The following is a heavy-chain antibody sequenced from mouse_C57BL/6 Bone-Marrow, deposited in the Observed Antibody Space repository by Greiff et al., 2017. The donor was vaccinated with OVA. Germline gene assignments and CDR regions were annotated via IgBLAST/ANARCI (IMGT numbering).Heavy chain of an antibody. Sequence: VQLQQSGAELVRPGASVKLSCTASGFNITDAYMHWVKQRPEPGLEWIGWIDPENGDTESASKFQGKATITADTSSNTAYLQLSSLTSEDTAVYYGTGVYYFDYWGQGTTLTVSS. CDR3: TGVYYFDY. J-gene: IGHJ2*01. V-gene: IGHV14-4*01. CDR1: GFNITDAY. CDR2: IDPENGDT.